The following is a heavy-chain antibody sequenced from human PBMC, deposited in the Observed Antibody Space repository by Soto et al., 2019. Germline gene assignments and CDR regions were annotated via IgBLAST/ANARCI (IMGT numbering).Heavy chain of an antibody. CDR3: ARGARDYAD. D-gene: IGHD4-17*01. J-gene: IGHJ4*02. Sequence: PSETLSLTCTVSGASVSSGGYYWSWIRQPPGKGLEWIGYIYDTGSTNYSPSLKSRVTISVDTSKNQFSLKLSSVTAADTAVYYCARGARDYADWGQGTLVTVSS. CDR1: GASVSSGGYY. CDR2: IYDTGST. V-gene: IGHV4-61*08.